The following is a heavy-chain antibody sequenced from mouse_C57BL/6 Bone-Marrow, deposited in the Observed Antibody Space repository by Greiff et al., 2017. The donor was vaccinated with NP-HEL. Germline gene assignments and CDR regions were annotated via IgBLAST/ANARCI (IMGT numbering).Heavy chain of an antibody. CDR1: GYTFTDYY. D-gene: IGHD2-5*01. V-gene: IGHV1-26*01. J-gene: IGHJ3*01. Sequence: EVQLQQSGPELVKPGASVKISCKASGYTFTDYYMNWVKQSHGKSLEWIGDINPNNGGTSYNQKFKGKATLTVDKSSSTAYMELRSLTSEDSAVYYCARPHYSNSFFAYWGQGTLVTVSA. CDR3: ARPHYSNSFFAY. CDR2: INPNNGGT.